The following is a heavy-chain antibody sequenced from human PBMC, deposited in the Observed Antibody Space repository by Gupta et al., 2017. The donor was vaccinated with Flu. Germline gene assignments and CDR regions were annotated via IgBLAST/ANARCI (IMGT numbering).Heavy chain of an antibody. D-gene: IGHD6-19*01. CDR2: INHSGST. Sequence: QVQLQQWGAGLLKPSETLSLTCAVYGGSFSGYYWSWIRQPPGKGLEWIGEINHSGSTNYNPSLKSRVTISVDTSKKPFSLKLRSVTAADTAVYYCAHTGYSSGWEDYGGQGTMVTVSS. CDR1: GGSFSGYY. CDR3: AHTGYSSGWEDY. J-gene: IGHJ4*02. V-gene: IGHV4-34*01.